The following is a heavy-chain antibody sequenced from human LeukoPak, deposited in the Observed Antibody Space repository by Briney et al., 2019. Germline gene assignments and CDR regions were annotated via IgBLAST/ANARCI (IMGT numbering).Heavy chain of an antibody. J-gene: IGHJ6*02. Sequence: PGGSLRLSCAASGFTFDDYGMSWVRQAPGKGLEWVSGINWNGGSTGYADSVKGRFTISRDNAKNSLYLQMNSLGTEDAALYYCARVRNSGWSYFYYAMDVWGQGTTVTVSS. D-gene: IGHD6-19*01. CDR2: INWNGGST. CDR1: GFTFDDYG. CDR3: ARVRNSGWSYFYYAMDV. V-gene: IGHV3-20*04.